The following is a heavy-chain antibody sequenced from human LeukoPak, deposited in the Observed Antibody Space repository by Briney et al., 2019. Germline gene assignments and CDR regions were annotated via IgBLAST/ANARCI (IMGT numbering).Heavy chain of an antibody. V-gene: IGHV1-18*01. J-gene: IGHJ3*02. CDR1: GYTFTSYG. Sequence: GASVKVSCKAPGYTFTSYGISWVRQAPGQGLEWMGWISAYNGNTNYAQKLQGRVTMTTDTSTSTAYMELRSLRSDDTAVYYCARDLVRMTTVVTEDAFDIWGQGTMVTVSS. CDR3: ARDLVRMTTVVTEDAFDI. D-gene: IGHD4-23*01. CDR2: ISAYNGNT.